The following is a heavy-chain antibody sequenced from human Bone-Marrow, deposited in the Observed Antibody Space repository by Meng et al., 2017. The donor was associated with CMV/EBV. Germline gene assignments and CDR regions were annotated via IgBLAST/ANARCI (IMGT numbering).Heavy chain of an antibody. CDR1: GFSFDDYA. J-gene: IGHJ4*02. Sequence: SLKISCDHSGFSFDDYAMHWVRQAPGKGLEWVSGISWNGGNIGYADSVKGRFTILKDNAKNSLYLQMNSLRSEDAALYYCAKDSSYQGYCDSPRCSGFDNRGRGTLVTVSS. D-gene: IGHD2-2*01. V-gene: IGHV3-9*01. CDR3: AKDSSYQGYCDSPRCSGFDN. CDR2: ISWNGGNI.